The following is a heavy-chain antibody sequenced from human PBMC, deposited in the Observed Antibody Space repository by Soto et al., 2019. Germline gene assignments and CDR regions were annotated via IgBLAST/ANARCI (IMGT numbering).Heavy chain of an antibody. CDR1: GGTFSSYA. D-gene: IGHD6-19*01. CDR3: ARDSPSIAVAGTLYNDWFDP. CDR2: IIPIFGTA. V-gene: IGHV1-69*13. J-gene: IGHJ5*02. Sequence: ASVKVSFKASGGTFSSYAISWVRQAPGQGLEWMGGIIPIFGTANYAQKFQGRVTITADESTSTAYMELSSLRSEDTAVYYCARDSPSIAVAGTLYNDWFDPWGQGTLVTVSS.